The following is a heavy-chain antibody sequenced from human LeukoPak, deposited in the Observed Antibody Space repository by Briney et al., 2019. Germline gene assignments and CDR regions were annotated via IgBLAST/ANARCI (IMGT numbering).Heavy chain of an antibody. V-gene: IGHV3-7*01. CDR2: INQGGSDK. CDR1: GFTFSVHW. CDR3: TRDRSRAEDD. Sequence: GGSLRLSCAASGFTFSVHWVSWVRQAPGKGLEWVANINQGGSDKYYVDSVKGRFTISRDNANNLLYLQMNSLRGEDTAVYYCTRDRSRAEDDWGQGTLVTVSS. J-gene: IGHJ4*02. D-gene: IGHD1-14*01.